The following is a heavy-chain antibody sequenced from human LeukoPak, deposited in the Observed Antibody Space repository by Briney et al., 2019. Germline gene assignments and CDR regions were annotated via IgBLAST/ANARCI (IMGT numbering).Heavy chain of an antibody. CDR3: ARDRGAAAGTCRD. Sequence: ASVKVSFKASVYTFTVYYMHWVRQAPGQGLEWMGWINPNSGGTNYAQKFQGMVTMTRDTSISTAYMELSRLRSDDTAVYYCARDRGAAAGTCRDWGQGTLVTVSS. D-gene: IGHD6-13*01. CDR2: INPNSGGT. J-gene: IGHJ4*02. CDR1: VYTFTVYY. V-gene: IGHV1-2*02.